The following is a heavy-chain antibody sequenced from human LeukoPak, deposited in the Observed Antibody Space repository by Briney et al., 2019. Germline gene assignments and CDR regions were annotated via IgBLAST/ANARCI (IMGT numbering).Heavy chain of an antibody. D-gene: IGHD3-10*01. V-gene: IGHV1-8*01. CDR1: GDTFTSYD. Sequence: ASVKVSCKTSGDTFTSYDINWVRQATGQGLEWMGSMNPRSGNTIYTQKFQGRVAMTRDTSISTAYMELSSLRSEDTAVYYCARGGTLVQGVTILYGMDVWGQGTTVTVSS. CDR3: ARGGTLVQGVTILYGMDV. CDR2: MNPRSGNT. J-gene: IGHJ6*02.